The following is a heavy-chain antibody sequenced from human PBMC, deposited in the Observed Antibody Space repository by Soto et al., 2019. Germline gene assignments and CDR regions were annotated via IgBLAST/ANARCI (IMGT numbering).Heavy chain of an antibody. V-gene: IGHV3-30*03. CDR1: GFTFSSYG. CDR2: ISYDGSNK. J-gene: IGHJ6*03. CDR3: ARIDFWSGYYYYYYYMDV. D-gene: IGHD3-3*01. Sequence: GGSLRLSCAASGFTFSSYGMHWVRQAPGKGLEWVAVISYDGSNKYYADSVKGRFTISRDNAKNSLYLQMNSLRAEDTAVYYCARIDFWSGYYYYYYYMDVWGKGTTVTVSS.